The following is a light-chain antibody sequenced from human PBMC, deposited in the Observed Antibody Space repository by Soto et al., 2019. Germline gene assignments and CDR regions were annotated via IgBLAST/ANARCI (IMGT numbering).Light chain of an antibody. Sequence: FVMTHPRDSLSGSLGERATINYKPSPSVLYTNNKNYLAWYQQKPGQPPKLLIYWGSTRESGVPDRFSGSGSGTDFTLTISSLQAEDVAVYYCQQYYNTPLTFGGGTKVDIK. CDR2: WGS. J-gene: IGKJ4*01. CDR3: QQYYNTPLT. CDR1: PSVLYTNNKNY. V-gene: IGKV4-1*01.